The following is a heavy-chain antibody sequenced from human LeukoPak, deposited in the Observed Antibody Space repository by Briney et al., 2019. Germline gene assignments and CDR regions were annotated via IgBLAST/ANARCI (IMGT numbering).Heavy chain of an antibody. V-gene: IGHV4-59*08. CDR1: GGSISSYY. Sequence: SETLSLTCTVSGGSISSYYWSWIRQPPGKGLEWIGYIYYSGSTNYNPSLKSRVTISVDTSKNQFSLKLSSVTAADTAVYYCARVGLYSYGTPDYWGQGTLVTVSS. CDR2: IYYSGST. D-gene: IGHD5-18*01. CDR3: ARVGLYSYGTPDY. J-gene: IGHJ4*02.